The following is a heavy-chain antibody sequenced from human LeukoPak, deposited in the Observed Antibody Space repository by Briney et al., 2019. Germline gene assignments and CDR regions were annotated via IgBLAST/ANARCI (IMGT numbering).Heavy chain of an antibody. CDR3: ARDSKHSSGWFTREYRDRGYFDY. Sequence: SGGSLRLSCAASGFTFSSYAMHWVRQAPGKGLEWVAVISYDGSNKYYADSVKGRFTISRDNSKNTLYLQMNSLRAEDTAVYYCARDSKHSSGWFTREYRDRGYFDYWGQGTLVTVSS. D-gene: IGHD6-19*01. J-gene: IGHJ4*02. CDR1: GFTFSSYA. CDR2: ISYDGSNK. V-gene: IGHV3-30-3*01.